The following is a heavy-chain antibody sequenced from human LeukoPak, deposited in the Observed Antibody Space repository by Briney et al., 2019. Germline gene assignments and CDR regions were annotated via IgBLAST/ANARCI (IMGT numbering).Heavy chain of an antibody. D-gene: IGHD6-13*01. CDR2: ISGSGGTT. J-gene: IGHJ4*02. CDR3: ANRGSSQPTYYFDY. V-gene: IGHV3-23*01. Sequence: GGSLRLSCAASGFTFSSYAMSWVRQAPGKGLGWVSSISGSGGTTYYPDSVKGRFTISRDNSKNTLYLQMNSLRAEDTALYYCANRGSSQPTYYFDYWGQGTLVTVSS. CDR1: GFTFSSYA.